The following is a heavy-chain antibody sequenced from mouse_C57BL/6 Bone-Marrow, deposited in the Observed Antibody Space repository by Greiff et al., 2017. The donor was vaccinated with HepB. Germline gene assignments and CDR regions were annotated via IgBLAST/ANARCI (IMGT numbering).Heavy chain of an antibody. CDR3: AGRWLLTWFAY. Sequence: DVMLVESGGDLVKPGGSLKLSCAASGFTFSSYGMSWVRQTPDKRLEWVATISSGGSYTYYPDSVKGRFTISRDNAKNTLYLQMSSLKSEDTAMYYCAGRWLLTWFAYWGQGTLVTVSA. CDR1: GFTFSSYG. V-gene: IGHV5-6*02. D-gene: IGHD2-3*01. CDR2: ISSGGSYT. J-gene: IGHJ3*01.